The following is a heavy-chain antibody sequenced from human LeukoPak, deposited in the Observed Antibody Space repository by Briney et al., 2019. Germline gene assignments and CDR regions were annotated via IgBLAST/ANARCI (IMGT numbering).Heavy chain of an antibody. CDR3: ARGVICSGGSCYSTYYFDY. D-gene: IGHD2-15*01. V-gene: IGHV1-69*05. CDR1: GGTFSSYA. J-gene: IGHJ4*02. Sequence: SVKVSCKASGGTFSSYAISWVRQAPGQGLVLMGGIIPIFGTANYAQKFQGRVTITTDESTSTAYMELSSLRSEDTAVYYCARGVICSGGSCYSTYYFDYWGQGTLVTVSS. CDR2: IIPIFGTA.